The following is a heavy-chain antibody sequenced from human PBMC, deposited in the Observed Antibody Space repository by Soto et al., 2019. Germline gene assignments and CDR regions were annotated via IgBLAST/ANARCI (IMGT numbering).Heavy chain of an antibody. CDR1: GFIFSDHA. Sequence: GSLRLSCKASGFIFSDHAMSWVRQAPGKGLEWVSAISGNGIATYYADSVKGRFTISRDNSKNTLYLQMKRLRADDTAVYYCARAAISMVRGTNNWFDPWGQGTLVTVYS. CDR3: ARAAISMVRGTNNWFDP. CDR2: ISGNGIAT. J-gene: IGHJ5*02. V-gene: IGHV3-23*01. D-gene: IGHD3-10*01.